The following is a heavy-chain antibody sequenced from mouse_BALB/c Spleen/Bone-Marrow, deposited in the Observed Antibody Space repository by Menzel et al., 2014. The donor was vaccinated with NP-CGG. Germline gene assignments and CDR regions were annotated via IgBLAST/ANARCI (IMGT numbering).Heavy chain of an antibody. Sequence: VQLKESGAELVKPGASVKLSCTASGFNIKDTYMYWVKQRPEQGLEWIGRIDPANGNTKYDPKFQGKATITADTSSNTAYLRLSGLTSEDTAVYYCARYRYYGSSYAMDYWGQGTSVTVSS. V-gene: IGHV14-3*02. J-gene: IGHJ4*01. D-gene: IGHD1-1*01. CDR2: IDPANGNT. CDR3: ARYRYYGSSYAMDY. CDR1: GFNIKDTY.